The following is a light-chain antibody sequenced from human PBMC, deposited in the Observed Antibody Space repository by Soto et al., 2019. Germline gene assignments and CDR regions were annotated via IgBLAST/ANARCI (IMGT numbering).Light chain of an antibody. Sequence: IVMTQSPATLSVSPGERATLSCRASQSVSSNLVWYQQKPGQAPRLLIYDASTRATGVPARFSGSGSGAEFTLTISSLQSEDFAVYYCQQFNNWQLTFGGGTKVDIK. CDR2: DAS. CDR1: QSVSSN. CDR3: QQFNNWQLT. J-gene: IGKJ4*01. V-gene: IGKV3-15*01.